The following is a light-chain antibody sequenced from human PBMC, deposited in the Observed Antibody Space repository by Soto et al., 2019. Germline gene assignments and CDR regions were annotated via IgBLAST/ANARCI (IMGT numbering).Light chain of an antibody. V-gene: IGLV2-8*01. J-gene: IGLJ1*01. CDR1: SSDFGGYNY. Sequence: QSVLTQPPSASGSPGQSVTISCTGTSSDFGGYNYVSWYQQHPGKAPKLMIYEVTKRPSGVPDRFSGSKSGNTASLTASGLQAEDEADYYCSSYAGSNNLKVFGTGTKVTVL. CDR2: EVT. CDR3: SSYAGSNNLKV.